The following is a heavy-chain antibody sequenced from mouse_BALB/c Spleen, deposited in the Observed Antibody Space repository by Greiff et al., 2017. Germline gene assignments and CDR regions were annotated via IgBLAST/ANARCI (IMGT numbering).Heavy chain of an antibody. J-gene: IGHJ4*01. CDR2: INPSTGYT. CDR3: ARGYGNYVRGYAMDY. D-gene: IGHD2-1*01. Sequence: VQLQQSGAELAKPGASVKMSCKASGYTFTSYWMHWVKQRPGQGLEWIGYINPSTGYTEYNQKFKDKATLTADKSSSTAYMQLSSLTSEDSAVYYCARGYGNYVRGYAMDYWGQGTSVTVSS. V-gene: IGHV1-7*01. CDR1: GYTFTSYW.